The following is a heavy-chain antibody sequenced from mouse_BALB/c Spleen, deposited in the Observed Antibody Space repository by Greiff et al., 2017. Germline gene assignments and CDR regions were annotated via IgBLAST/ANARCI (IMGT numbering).Heavy chain of an antibody. CDR1: GFTFNTYA. D-gene: IGHD2-12*01. CDR3: GRRFAY. J-gene: IGHJ3*01. Sequence: VQLQQSGGGLVQPKGSLKLSCAASGFTFNTYAMNWVRQAPGKGLEWVARIRSKSNNYATYYADSVKDRFTISRDDSQSMLYLQMNNLKTEDTAMYYCGRRFAYWGQGTLVTVSA. CDR2: IRSKSNNYAT. V-gene: IGHV10-1*02.